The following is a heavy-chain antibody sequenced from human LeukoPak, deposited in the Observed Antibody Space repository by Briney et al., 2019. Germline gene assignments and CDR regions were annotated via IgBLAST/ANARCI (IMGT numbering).Heavy chain of an antibody. CDR1: GGSFSGYY. J-gene: IGHJ5*02. CDR3: ARHNVRGVSHWLDP. CDR2: IYTSGST. Sequence: TETLSLTCAVYGGSFSGYYWSWIRQPAGKGLEWIGRIYTSGSTNYNPSLKSRITISVDTSNNKFSLKLSSVTAADTAVYFCARHNVRGVSHWLDPWGQGTQVTVSS. V-gene: IGHV4-59*10. D-gene: IGHD3-10*01.